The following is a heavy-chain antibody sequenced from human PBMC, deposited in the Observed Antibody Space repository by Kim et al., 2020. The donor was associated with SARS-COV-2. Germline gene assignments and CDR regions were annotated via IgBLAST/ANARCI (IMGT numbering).Heavy chain of an antibody. Sequence: KGRFTISRDDSKNTLYLQMNSLKTEDTAVYYCTTDARFLEWLLYSGSAGYWGQGTLVTVSS. J-gene: IGHJ4*02. CDR3: TTDARFLEWLLYSGSAGY. D-gene: IGHD3-3*01. V-gene: IGHV3-15*01.